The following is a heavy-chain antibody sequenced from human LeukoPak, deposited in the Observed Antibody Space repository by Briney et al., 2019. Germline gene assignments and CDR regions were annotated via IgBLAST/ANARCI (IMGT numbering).Heavy chain of an antibody. CDR1: GFTFSSYG. CDR3: AKDRHDSSGYYQYSWDYYYYGMDV. V-gene: IGHV3-30*18. J-gene: IGHJ6*02. D-gene: IGHD3-22*01. Sequence: GGSLRLSCAASGFTFSSYGMHWVRPAPGKGLEWVAVISYDGSNKYYADSVKGRFTISRDNSKNTLYLQMNSLRAEDTAVYYCAKDRHDSSGYYQYSWDYYYYGMDVWGQGTTVTVSS. CDR2: ISYDGSNK.